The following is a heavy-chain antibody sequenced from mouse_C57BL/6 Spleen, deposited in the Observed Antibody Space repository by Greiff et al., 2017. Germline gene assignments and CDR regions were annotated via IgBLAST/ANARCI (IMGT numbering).Heavy chain of an antibody. J-gene: IGHJ2*01. CDR1: GYTFTSYW. CDR2: IHPNSGST. D-gene: IGHD1-1*01. Sequence: VQLQQPGAELVKPGASVKLSCKASGYTFTSYWMHWVKQRPGQGLEWIGMIHPNSGSTNYNEKFKSKATLTVDKSSSTAYMQRSSLTSEDSAVYYCAREGYYYGSSYDYFDYWGQGTTLTVSS. CDR3: AREGYYYGSSYDYFDY. V-gene: IGHV1-64*01.